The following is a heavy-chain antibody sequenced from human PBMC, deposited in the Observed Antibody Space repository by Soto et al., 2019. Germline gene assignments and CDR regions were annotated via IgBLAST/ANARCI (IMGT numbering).Heavy chain of an antibody. CDR1: GFTFSSSG. D-gene: IGHD2-15*01. CDR2: IIGYDGRT. Sequence: GVSLRLSCAASGFTFSSSGMSWVRQAPGKGLEWVSAIIGYDGRTYYADSVKGRFTISRDNSKNTLYLQMNSLRAEDTAVYYCAKVVAPGDNWFDPWGQGTLVTVSS. V-gene: IGHV3-23*01. CDR3: AKVVAPGDNWFDP. J-gene: IGHJ5*02.